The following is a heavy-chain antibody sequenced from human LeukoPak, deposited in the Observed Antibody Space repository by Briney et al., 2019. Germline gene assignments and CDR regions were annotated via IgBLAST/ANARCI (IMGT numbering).Heavy chain of an antibody. V-gene: IGHV3-11*01. CDR2: ISSSGSTI. CDR1: GFTFSDYY. D-gene: IGHD1-14*01. Sequence: PGGSLRLSCAASGFTFSDYYMSWIRQAPGKGLEWVSYISSSGSTIHNADSVKGRFTISRDNAQNSLFLHMSSLRAEDTAVYYCARDPLGQLEPLDYWGQGTLVTVSS. CDR3: ARDPLGQLEPLDY. J-gene: IGHJ4*02.